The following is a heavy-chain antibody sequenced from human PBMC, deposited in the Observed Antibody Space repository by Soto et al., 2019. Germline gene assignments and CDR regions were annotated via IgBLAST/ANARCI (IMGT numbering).Heavy chain of an antibody. CDR2: ISSSSSYI. Sequence: GGSLRLSCAASGFTFSSYSMNWVRQAPGKGLEWVSSISSSSSYIYYADSVKGRFTISRDNAKNSLYLQMNSLRAEDTAVYYCASGPWEAEYSDFGSVNWFDISGHGTLATVS. CDR1: GFTFSSYS. CDR3: ASGPWEAEYSDFGSVNWFDI. J-gene: IGHJ5*01. D-gene: IGHD3-3*01. V-gene: IGHV3-21*01.